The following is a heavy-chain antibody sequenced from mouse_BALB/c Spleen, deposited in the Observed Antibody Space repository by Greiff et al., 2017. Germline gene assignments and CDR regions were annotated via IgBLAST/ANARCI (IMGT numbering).Heavy chain of an antibody. J-gene: IGHJ2*01. CDR2: ISSGGST. CDR1: GFTFSSYA. Sequence: EVKLMESGGGLVKPGGSLKLSCAASGFTFSSYAMSWVRQTPEKRLEWVASISSGGSTYYPDSVKGRFTISRDNARNILYLQMSSLRSEDTAMYYCARGRDYDYDYWGQGTTLTVSS. V-gene: IGHV5-6-5*01. D-gene: IGHD2-4*01. CDR3: ARGRDYDYDY.